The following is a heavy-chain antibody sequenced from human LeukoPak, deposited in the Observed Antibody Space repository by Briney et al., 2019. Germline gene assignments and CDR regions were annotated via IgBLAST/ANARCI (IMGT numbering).Heavy chain of an antibody. CDR2: INPNSSGT. CDR3: ARTDTAMVNIGIDV. D-gene: IGHD5-18*01. CDR1: GYTFTGYY. V-gene: IGHV1-2*02. J-gene: IGHJ6*02. Sequence: ASVKVSCKSSGYTFTGYYMHWVRQAHGPGLERMGCINPNSSGTNYAQKFQGRVTMTRDTSISTAYMELSRLRADDTAVYYCARTDTAMVNIGIDVWGQGTTVTVSS.